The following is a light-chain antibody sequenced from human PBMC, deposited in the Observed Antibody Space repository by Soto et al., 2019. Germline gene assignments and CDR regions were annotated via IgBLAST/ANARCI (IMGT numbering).Light chain of an antibody. CDR3: SSYRSSTTFV. V-gene: IGLV2-14*01. J-gene: IGLJ1*01. Sequence: LTQPASVSGSPGQSITISCTGTSSDVGAHNYVSWYQQYPGRAPKVIIFEVRKRPSGVSTRFSGSKSGDTASLTISGLQAEDEADYYCSSYRSSTTFVFGTGTKVTVL. CDR2: EVR. CDR1: SSDVGAHNY.